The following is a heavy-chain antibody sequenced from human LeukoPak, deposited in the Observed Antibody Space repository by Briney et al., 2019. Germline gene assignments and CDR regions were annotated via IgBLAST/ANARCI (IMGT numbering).Heavy chain of an antibody. CDR1: GYAFTGYY. Sequence: GASVKVSCKASGYAFTGYYMHWVRQAPGQGLEWMGWINPNSGGTNYAQKFQGRVTMTRDTSISTAYMQLSRLRSDDTAVYYFAREKEYYCDSSGYNFDYWGQGTLVTVSS. CDR3: AREKEYYCDSSGYNFDY. CDR2: INPNSGGT. J-gene: IGHJ4*02. D-gene: IGHD3-22*01. V-gene: IGHV1-2*02.